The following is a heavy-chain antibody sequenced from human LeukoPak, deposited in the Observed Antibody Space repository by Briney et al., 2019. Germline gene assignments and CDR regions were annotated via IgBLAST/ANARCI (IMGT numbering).Heavy chain of an antibody. D-gene: IGHD5-18*01. V-gene: IGHV3-7*03. CDR3: ARDSRYSRGVGDFDY. Sequence: GGSLRLSCAASEFTFSSHWVSWVRQVAGKWRERVANIREDGSEKYYVDSVKGRFTISRDNAKNSLFLQMNSLRAEDTAVYYCARDSRYSRGVGDFDYWGQGTLVIVSS. J-gene: IGHJ4*02. CDR2: IREDGSEK. CDR1: EFTFSSHW.